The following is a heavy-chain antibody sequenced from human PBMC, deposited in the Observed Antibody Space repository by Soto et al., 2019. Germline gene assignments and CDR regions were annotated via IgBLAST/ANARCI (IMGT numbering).Heavy chain of an antibody. Sequence: TLSLTCTVSGGSISSGDYYWSWIRQPPGKGLEWIGYIYYSGSTYYNPSLKSRVTISVDTSKNQFSLKLSSVTAADTAVYYCARERIAAAGLDPWGQGTLVTVSS. CDR2: IYYSGST. V-gene: IGHV4-30-4*01. CDR1: GGSISSGDYY. D-gene: IGHD6-13*01. J-gene: IGHJ5*02. CDR3: ARERIAAAGLDP.